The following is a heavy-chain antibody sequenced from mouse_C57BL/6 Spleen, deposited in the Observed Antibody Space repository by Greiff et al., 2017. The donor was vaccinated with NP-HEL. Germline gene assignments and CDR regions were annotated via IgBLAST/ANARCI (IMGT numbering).Heavy chain of an antibody. Sequence: QVQLQQSGAELVRPGPSVKVSCKASGYAFTNYLIEWVKQRPGQGLEWIGVINPGSGGTNYNEKFKGKATLTADKSSSTAYMQLSSLTSEDSAVYFCARQLGDYAMDYWGQGTSVTVSS. V-gene: IGHV1-54*01. CDR3: ARQLGDYAMDY. D-gene: IGHD4-1*02. CDR1: GYAFTNYL. CDR2: INPGSGGT. J-gene: IGHJ4*01.